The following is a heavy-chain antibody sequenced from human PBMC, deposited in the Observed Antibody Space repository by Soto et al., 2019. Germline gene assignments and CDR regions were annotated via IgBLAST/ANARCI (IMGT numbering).Heavy chain of an antibody. CDR3: ARGYDRSGYSGAFDL. J-gene: IGHJ3*01. Sequence: GASVQVSFQASGYTFTSRSLNWVRQAPGQGLEWMGWISTDNGNTNYPPKLQGRVTLTTDPSTSTAYMELRTLTSDDTAVYYCARGYDRSGYSGAFDLWGQGTMVTVSS. CDR1: GYTFTSRS. CDR2: ISTDNGNT. D-gene: IGHD3-22*01. V-gene: IGHV1-18*04.